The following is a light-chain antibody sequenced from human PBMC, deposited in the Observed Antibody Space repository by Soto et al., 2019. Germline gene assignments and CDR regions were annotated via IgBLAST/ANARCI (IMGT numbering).Light chain of an antibody. CDR3: QQYNNWPRT. CDR1: QSVSSN. CDR2: GAS. V-gene: IGKV3-15*01. Sequence: MTQSPATLSVSPGERATLSCRASQSVSSNLAWYQQKPGQAPRLLIYGASTRATGIPARFSGSGSGTEFTLTISSLQSEDFAVYYCQQYNNWPRTFGQGTKVDIK. J-gene: IGKJ1*01.